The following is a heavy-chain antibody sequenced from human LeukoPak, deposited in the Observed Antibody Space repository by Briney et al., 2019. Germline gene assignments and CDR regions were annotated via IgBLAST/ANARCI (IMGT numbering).Heavy chain of an antibody. CDR2: VKQDGSEK. J-gene: IGHJ4*02. Sequence: GGSLRLSCAASGFTFSSYWMSWVRQAPGKGLEWVANVKQDGSEKYYVDSVKGRFTISRDNAKNSLYLQMNSLRAEDTAVYYCARARIAAASPIPDYWGQGTLVTVSS. CDR3: ARARIAAASPIPDY. V-gene: IGHV3-7*01. D-gene: IGHD6-13*01. CDR1: GFTFSSYW.